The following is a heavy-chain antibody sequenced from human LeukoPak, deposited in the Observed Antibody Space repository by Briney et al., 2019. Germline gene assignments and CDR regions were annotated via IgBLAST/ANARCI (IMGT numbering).Heavy chain of an antibody. Sequence: SVKVSCKASGGTFSSYAISWVRQAPGQGLEWMGRIIPILGIANYAQKFQGRVTITADKSTSTAYMELSSLRSEDTAVYYCAIGGSHAVALAFWGQGTLVTVSS. CDR1: GGTFSSYA. J-gene: IGHJ4*02. CDR3: AIGGSHAVALAF. V-gene: IGHV1-69*04. CDR2: IIPILGIA. D-gene: IGHD4-23*01.